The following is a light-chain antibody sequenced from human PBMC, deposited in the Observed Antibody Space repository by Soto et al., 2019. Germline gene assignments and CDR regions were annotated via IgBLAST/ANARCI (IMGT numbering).Light chain of an antibody. J-gene: IGKJ1*01. V-gene: IGKV3-20*01. CDR3: HHFGSLPET. CDR2: SAS. Sequence: EIVLTQSPGTLSLSPGERVTLSCRASQSVASSYLAWYQQKPGRAPRLLFYSASSRATGIPDRFSGRGSGTDFTVTLSRLGPEHFAVYYFHHFGSLPETFGQGTNVE. CDR1: QSVASSY.